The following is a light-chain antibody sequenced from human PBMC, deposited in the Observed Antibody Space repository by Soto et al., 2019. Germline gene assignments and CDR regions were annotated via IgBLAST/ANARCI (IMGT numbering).Light chain of an antibody. J-gene: IGKJ1*01. CDR3: QQYGSSPT. Sequence: EFVLTQSPGTLSLSPGERATLSCRASQSVSSSYLAWYQQKPGQAPRLLTYGASSRATGIPDRFSGSGSGTDSTLTISRLEPEDFAVYYCQQYGSSPTFGQGTKVDIK. CDR2: GAS. V-gene: IGKV3-20*01. CDR1: QSVSSSY.